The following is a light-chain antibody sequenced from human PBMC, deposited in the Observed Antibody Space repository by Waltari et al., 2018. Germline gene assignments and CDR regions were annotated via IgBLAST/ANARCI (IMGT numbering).Light chain of an antibody. CDR2: DTF. CDR1: QSVSRY. J-gene: IGKJ3*01. Sequence: EIVLTQSPVTLSLSPWERATLSCRPSQSVSRYLAWYQPKLGQAPRLLIYDTFSRASGIPARFSGSGSGTDFTLTISSLQPEDFATYYCQQSYSTPKTFGPGTEVDIK. CDR3: QQSYSTPKT. V-gene: IGKV3-11*01.